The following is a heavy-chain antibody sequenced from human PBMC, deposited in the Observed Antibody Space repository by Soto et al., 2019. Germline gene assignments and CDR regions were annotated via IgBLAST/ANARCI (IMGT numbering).Heavy chain of an antibody. CDR3: ARTSRFDS. Sequence: SETLSLTCAVSGYSISSSSYYWGWIRQPPGKGLEWIGSIFYSGSTYYNPSLKSRVTMSVDTSKSQFSLRLSSVTAADTAVYYCARTSRFDSWGQGTLVTVSS. CDR1: GYSISSSSYY. D-gene: IGHD6-6*01. V-gene: IGHV4-39*07. J-gene: IGHJ4*02. CDR2: IFYSGST.